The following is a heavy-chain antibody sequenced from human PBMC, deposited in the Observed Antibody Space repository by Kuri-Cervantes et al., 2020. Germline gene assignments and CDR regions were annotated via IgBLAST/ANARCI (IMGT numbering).Heavy chain of an antibody. CDR2: IGRDGNEK. CDR3: VREASAD. V-gene: IGHV3-7*01. J-gene: IGHJ4*02. Sequence: GESLKISCLASGFTFSNYWMSWARLTLGKGLEWVANIGRDGNEKFYVDSVKGRFTISRDNAKNSLYLHMNSLRDDDTAVYFCVREASADWGQGTLVTVSS. CDR1: GFTFSNYW.